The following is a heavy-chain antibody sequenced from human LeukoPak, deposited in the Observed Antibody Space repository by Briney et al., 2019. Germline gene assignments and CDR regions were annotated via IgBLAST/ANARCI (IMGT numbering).Heavy chain of an antibody. V-gene: IGHV4-59*01. CDR3: ARDKAPGGKRWFDP. J-gene: IGHJ5*02. CDR1: GVSISSYY. Sequence: PSETLSLTCAASGVSISSYYWSWIRQHPGKGLEWIGYLSDVGTNDYNPSLKGRVTISRDTSKNQFSLRLSSVTAADAAVYHCARDKAPGGKRWFDPWGQGALVIVSS. CDR2: LSDVGTN. D-gene: IGHD4-23*01.